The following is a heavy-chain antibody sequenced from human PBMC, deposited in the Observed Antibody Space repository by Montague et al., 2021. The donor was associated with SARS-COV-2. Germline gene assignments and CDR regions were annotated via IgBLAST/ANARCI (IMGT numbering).Heavy chain of an antibody. V-gene: IGHV4-4*07. J-gene: IGHJ4*02. Sequence: SETLSLTCSISGVSITSSYWSWVRQPAGKGLEWIGHIYASGSTNYSPSLKSRVRLSIDNPKNQFSLKLESLTAADTAVYYCVRDGGNWYYFDYWGQGALVTVSS. CDR2: IYASGST. D-gene: IGHD3-16*01. CDR1: GVSITSSY. CDR3: VRDGGNWYYFDY.